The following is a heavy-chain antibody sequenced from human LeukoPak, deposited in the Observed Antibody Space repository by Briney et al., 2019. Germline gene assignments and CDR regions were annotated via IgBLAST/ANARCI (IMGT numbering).Heavy chain of an antibody. CDR1: GFTFTSYA. J-gene: IGHJ4*02. D-gene: IGHD1-26*01. V-gene: IGHV3-30-3*01. CDR2: ISYDGSNK. Sequence: GRSLRLSCAASGFTFTSYAMHWVRQAPGKGLEWVAVISYDGSNKYYADSVKGRFTISRDNSKNTLYLQMNSLRAEDTAVYYCARGSTGSGTYSTLDYWGQGTLVTVSS. CDR3: ARGSTGSGTYSTLDY.